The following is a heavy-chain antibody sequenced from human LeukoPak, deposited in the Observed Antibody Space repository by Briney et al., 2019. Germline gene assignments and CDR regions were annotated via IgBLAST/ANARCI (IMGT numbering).Heavy chain of an antibody. CDR3: AKDESRYCTSDTCYPFDY. CDR1: GFTFSRSA. J-gene: IGHJ4*02. CDR2: ISYDGGNK. Sequence: PGRSLRLSCAASGFTFSRSAMHWVRQAPGKGLEWVAIISYDGGNKYYADSVKGRFTISRDNGMNTLYLQMNSLSPEDSALYYCAKDESRYCTSDTCYPFDYWGPGTLVTVSS. D-gene: IGHD2-2*01. V-gene: IGHV3-30*04.